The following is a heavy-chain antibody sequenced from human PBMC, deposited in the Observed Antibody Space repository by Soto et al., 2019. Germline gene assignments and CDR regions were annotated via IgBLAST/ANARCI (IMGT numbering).Heavy chain of an antibody. J-gene: IGHJ6*03. Sequence: LSQTLSLTCAISGDSVSSNSAAWNWIRQSPSRGLEWLGRTYYRSRWYNDYAVSVKSRITVNPDTSKNQFSLHLNSVTPEDTAVYYSAGTTSLQWYYMDVWDKGTTVTSP. V-gene: IGHV6-1*01. D-gene: IGHD1-7*01. CDR2: TYYRSRWYN. CDR3: AGTTSLQWYYMDV. CDR1: GDSVSSNSAA.